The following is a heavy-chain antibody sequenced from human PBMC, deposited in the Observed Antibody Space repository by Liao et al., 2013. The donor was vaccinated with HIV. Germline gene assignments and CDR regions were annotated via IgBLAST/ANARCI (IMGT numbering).Heavy chain of an antibody. CDR1: GGSISSYY. CDR3: ARGGGGITIFGVARPSLDY. D-gene: IGHD3-3*01. CDR2: IYYSGST. Sequence: QVQLQESGPGLVKPSETLSLTCTVSGGSISSYYWSWIRQPPGKGLEWIGYIYYSGSTNYNPSLKSRVTISVDTSKNQFSLKLSSVTAADTAVYYCARGGGGITIFGVARPSLDYWGQGTLVTVSS. V-gene: IGHV4-59*01. J-gene: IGHJ4*02.